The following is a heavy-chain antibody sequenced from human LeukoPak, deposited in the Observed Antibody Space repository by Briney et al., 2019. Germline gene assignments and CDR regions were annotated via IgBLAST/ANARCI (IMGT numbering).Heavy chain of an antibody. CDR1: GFTFDDYA. Sequence: GGSLRLSCAASGFTFDDYAMHWVRQAPGKGLEWVSGISWSSVNIGYADSVKGRFTISGDNAKNSLFLQMNSLKAEDTALYYCAKALGSSPPNYYAMDVWGQGTTVTVSS. CDR2: ISWSSVNI. D-gene: IGHD6-6*01. CDR3: AKALGSSPPNYYAMDV. V-gene: IGHV3-9*01. J-gene: IGHJ6*02.